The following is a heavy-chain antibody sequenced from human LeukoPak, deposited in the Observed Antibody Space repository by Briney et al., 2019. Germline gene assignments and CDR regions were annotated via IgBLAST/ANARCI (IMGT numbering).Heavy chain of an antibody. CDR1: GYTFTSYG. V-gene: IGHV1-18*01. CDR2: ISAYNGNT. CDR3: ARDRWELLTSPGAFDI. J-gene: IGHJ3*02. Sequence: GASVKVSCKASGYTFTSYGISWVRQAPGQGLERLGWISAYNGNTNYAQKLQGRVTMTTDTSTSTAYMELRSLRSDDPAVYYCARDRWELLTSPGAFDIWGQGTMVTVSS. D-gene: IGHD1-26*01.